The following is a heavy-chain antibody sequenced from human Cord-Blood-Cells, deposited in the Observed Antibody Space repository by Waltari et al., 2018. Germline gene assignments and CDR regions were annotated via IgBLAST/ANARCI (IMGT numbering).Heavy chain of an antibody. CDR3: ARSYSNYYYYGMDV. CDR2: IYSGGST. D-gene: IGHD4-4*01. V-gene: IGHV3-53*01. Sequence: EVQLVESGGGLIQPGGSLRLSCAASGFTVSSNYMSWVRQAPGKGLEWLSVIYSGGSTYDADSVKGRFTISRDNSKNTLYLQMNSLRAEDTAVYYCARSYSNYYYYGMDVWGQGTTVTVSS. J-gene: IGHJ6*02. CDR1: GFTVSSNY.